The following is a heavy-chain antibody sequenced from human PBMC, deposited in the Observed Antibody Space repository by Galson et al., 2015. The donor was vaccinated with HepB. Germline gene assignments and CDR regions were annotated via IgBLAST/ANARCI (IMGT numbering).Heavy chain of an antibody. CDR3: ASLSSTLRYYYYYGMDV. CDR2: FDPEDGET. J-gene: IGHJ6*02. Sequence: SVKVSCKVSGYTLTELSMHWVRQAPGKGLEWMGGFDPEDGETIYAQKFQGRVTMTEDTSTDTAYMELSSLRSEDTAVYYCASLSSTLRYYYYYGMDVWGQGTTVTVSS. D-gene: IGHD6-6*01. CDR1: GYTLTELS. V-gene: IGHV1-24*01.